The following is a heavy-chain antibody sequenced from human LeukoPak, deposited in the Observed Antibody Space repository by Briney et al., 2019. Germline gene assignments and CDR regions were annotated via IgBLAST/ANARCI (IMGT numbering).Heavy chain of an antibody. D-gene: IGHD6-13*01. CDR2: IYPGDSDT. V-gene: IGHV5-51*01. Sequence: GQSLKISCKGSGYSFTSYWIGWVRQMPGKGLEWMGVIYPGDSDTRYSPSFQGQVTISADKSISTAYLQWSSLKASDTAMYYCARLSSSWYKYYFDYWGQGTLVTVSS. J-gene: IGHJ4*02. CDR1: GYSFTSYW. CDR3: ARLSSSWYKYYFDY.